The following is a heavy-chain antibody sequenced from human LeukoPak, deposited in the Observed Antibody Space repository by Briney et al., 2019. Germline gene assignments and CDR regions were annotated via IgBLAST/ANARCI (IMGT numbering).Heavy chain of an antibody. CDR3: AKTGRGSDY. D-gene: IGHD3-10*01. Sequence: GGSLRLSCAASGFTFRNYGMSWVRQAPGKGLEWVSAISGSGGSTYYADSVKGRFTISRDNSKNTLYLQMNSLRAEDTAVYYCAKTGRGSDYWGQGTLVTVSS. CDR2: ISGSGGST. CDR1: GFTFRNYG. J-gene: IGHJ4*02. V-gene: IGHV3-23*01.